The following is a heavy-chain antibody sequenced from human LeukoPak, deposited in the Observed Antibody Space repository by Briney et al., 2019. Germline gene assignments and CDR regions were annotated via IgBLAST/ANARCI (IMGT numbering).Heavy chain of an antibody. V-gene: IGHV5-51*01. Sequence: GEPLKFSCKTAGYIFTNYWLAWLRQMPGKGLEGVGIFNPRDSSTRYSPSIQGQVTFSADYSISTAYLQWSSLSASDTAIYYCARHYGSAWFAHWGQGTQVTVSS. CDR2: FNPRDSST. CDR3: ARHYGSAWFAH. CDR1: GYIFTNYW. D-gene: IGHD6-25*01. J-gene: IGHJ5*02.